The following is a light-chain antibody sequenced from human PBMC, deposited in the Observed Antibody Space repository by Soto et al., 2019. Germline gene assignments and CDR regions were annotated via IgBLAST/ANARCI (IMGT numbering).Light chain of an antibody. CDR1: QSISSW. V-gene: IGKV1-5*01. J-gene: IGKJ4*01. CDR2: DAS. Sequence: DIKMTQSPSTLSAYVGDRVTITCRASQSISSWLAWYQQKQGKAPKLLIYDASSLESGVPSRFSGSGSGTELTLTISSLQPDDFATYYCQQTYSGPLTFGGGTKVDIK. CDR3: QQTYSGPLT.